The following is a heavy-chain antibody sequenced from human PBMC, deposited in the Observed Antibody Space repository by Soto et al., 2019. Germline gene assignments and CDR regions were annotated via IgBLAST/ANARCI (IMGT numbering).Heavy chain of an antibody. CDR1: GYTFTSYD. Sequence: QVQLVQSGAEVKKPGASVKVSCKASGYTFTSYDINWVRQATGQGLEWMGWMNPNSGNTGYAQKFQGRVTMTWNTSISTAYMELSSLRSEDTAVYYCARGEDIVVVVAATRGSWFDPWGQGTLVTVSS. D-gene: IGHD2-15*01. CDR2: MNPNSGNT. J-gene: IGHJ5*02. V-gene: IGHV1-8*01. CDR3: ARGEDIVVVVAATRGSWFDP.